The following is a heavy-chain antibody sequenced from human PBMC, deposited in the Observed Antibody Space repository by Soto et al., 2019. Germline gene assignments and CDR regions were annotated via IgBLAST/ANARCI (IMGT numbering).Heavy chain of an antibody. J-gene: IGHJ6*02. CDR1: KFTITSYW. V-gene: IGHV3-74*01. Sequence: EVQLVESGGGLVQPGGSVRLSCAASKFTITSYWMHWVCQAPGKGLVWVSRINSDGSSISYADAVKGRFTISRDNAKNTLYLQMNSLRVEDTAVYYCAREVSHGYVLRGMDVWGQGTTVTVFS. D-gene: IGHD5-18*01. CDR3: AREVSHGYVLRGMDV. CDR2: INSDGSSI.